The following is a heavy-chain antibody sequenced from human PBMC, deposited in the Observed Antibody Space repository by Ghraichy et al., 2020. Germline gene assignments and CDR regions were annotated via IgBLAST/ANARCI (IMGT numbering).Heavy chain of an antibody. J-gene: IGHJ5*02. CDR1: GGSFSGYY. Sequence: SETLSLTCAVYGGSFSGYYWSWIRQPPGKGLEWIGEINHSGSTNYNPSLKSRVTISVDTSKNQFSLKLSSVTAADTDVYYCARGPGYCSSTSCYRFDPWGQGTLVTVSS. V-gene: IGHV4-34*01. CDR2: INHSGST. CDR3: ARGPGYCSSTSCYRFDP. D-gene: IGHD2-2*01.